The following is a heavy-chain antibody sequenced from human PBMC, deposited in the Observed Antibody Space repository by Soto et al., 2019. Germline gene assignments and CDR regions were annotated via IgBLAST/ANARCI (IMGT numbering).Heavy chain of an antibody. V-gene: IGHV1-8*01. CDR3: AITVDPKRPYYYYYYMDV. Sequence: ASVKVSCKASGYTFTSYDINWVRQATGQGLEWMVWMNPNSGNTGYAQKFQGRVTMTRNTSISTAYMELSSLRSEDTAVYYCAITVDPKRPYYYYYYMDVWGKGTTVTVSS. J-gene: IGHJ6*03. CDR1: GYTFTSYD. CDR2: MNPNSGNT. D-gene: IGHD4-17*01.